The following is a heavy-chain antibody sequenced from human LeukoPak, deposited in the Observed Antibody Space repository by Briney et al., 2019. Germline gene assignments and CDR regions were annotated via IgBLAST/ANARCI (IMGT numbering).Heavy chain of an antibody. Sequence: GGSLRLSCAASGFTFSNYGMHWVRQAPGKGLEWVSSISSSSSYIYYADSVKGRFTISRDNAKNSLYLQMNSLRAEDTAVYYCAREYRDSTRPFDYWGQGTLVTVSS. CDR3: AREYRDSTRPFDY. CDR2: ISSSSSYI. J-gene: IGHJ4*02. D-gene: IGHD2/OR15-2a*01. V-gene: IGHV3-21*01. CDR1: GFTFSNYG.